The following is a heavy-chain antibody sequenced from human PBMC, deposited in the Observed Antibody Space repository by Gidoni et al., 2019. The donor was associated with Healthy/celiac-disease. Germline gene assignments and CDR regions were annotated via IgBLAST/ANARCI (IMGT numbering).Heavy chain of an antibody. CDR3: ARGGYGGGSGSYLDAFDI. Sequence: QVQLVESGGGVVQPGRSLRLSCAASGFTFSSYAMHWVRQAPGKGLEWVAVISYDGSNKYYADAVKGRFTISRDNSKNTLYLQMNSLRAEDTAVYYCARGGYGGGSGSYLDAFDIWGQGTMVTVSS. V-gene: IGHV3-30-3*01. CDR2: ISYDGSNK. CDR1: GFTFSSYA. J-gene: IGHJ3*02. D-gene: IGHD3-10*01.